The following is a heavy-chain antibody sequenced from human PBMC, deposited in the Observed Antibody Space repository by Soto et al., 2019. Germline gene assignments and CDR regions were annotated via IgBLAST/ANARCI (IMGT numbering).Heavy chain of an antibody. CDR3: ARELTGGYCSGGSCYTGWMDV. Sequence: QVQLVESGGGVVQPGRSLRLSCAASGFTFSSYAMHWVRQAPGKGLEWVAVISYDGSNKYYADSVKGRFTISRDNSKKTLYLQMNSLRAEDTAVYYCARELTGGYCSGGSCYTGWMDVWGQGTTVTVSS. D-gene: IGHD2-15*01. V-gene: IGHV3-30-3*01. CDR2: ISYDGSNK. J-gene: IGHJ6*02. CDR1: GFTFSSYA.